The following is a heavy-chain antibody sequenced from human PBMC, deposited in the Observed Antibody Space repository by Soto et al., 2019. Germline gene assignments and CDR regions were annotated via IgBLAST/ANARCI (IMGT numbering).Heavy chain of an antibody. D-gene: IGHD3-9*01. V-gene: IGHV3-21*01. CDR1: GFTFSSYS. CDR3: ARDPLAGGTHYDILTGS. CDR2: ISSSSSYI. J-gene: IGHJ5*02. Sequence: GGSLRLSCAASGFTFSSYSMNWVRQAPGKGLEWVSSISSSSSYIYYADSVKGRFTISRDNTKNSLYLQMNSLTAEDTAVYYCARDPLAGGTHYDILTGSWGQGTLVTVSS.